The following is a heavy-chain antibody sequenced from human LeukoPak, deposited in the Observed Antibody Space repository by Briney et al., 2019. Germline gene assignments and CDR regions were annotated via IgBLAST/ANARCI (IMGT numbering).Heavy chain of an antibody. V-gene: IGHV3-53*01. CDR1: GFTVSRNY. CDR2: IYSGGST. Sequence: GGSLRLSCAASGFTVSRNYMSWVRQAPGEGLEWVSVIYSGGSTYYADSVKGRFTISRDNSENTLYLHMNSLRAEDTAVYYCAKEGSRLVGAFVVRYWGQGTLVTVSS. J-gene: IGHJ4*02. D-gene: IGHD1-26*01. CDR3: AKEGSRLVGAFVVRY.